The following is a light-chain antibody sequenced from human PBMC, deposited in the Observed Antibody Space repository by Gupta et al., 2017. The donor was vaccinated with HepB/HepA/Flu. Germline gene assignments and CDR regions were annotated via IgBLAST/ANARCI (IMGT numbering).Light chain of an antibody. Sequence: QSLLTQPPSASGTPGQRVTISCSGRDSYIGSNTVNWYQHLPGTTPKLLIYKNDQRPSGVPDRFSGSKSGTSASLAISGLQAEDEADYYCAAGDETLNVLVFGGGTKLTVL. CDR3: AAGDETLNVLV. CDR1: DSYIGSNT. J-gene: IGLJ3*02. V-gene: IGLV1-44*01. CDR2: KND.